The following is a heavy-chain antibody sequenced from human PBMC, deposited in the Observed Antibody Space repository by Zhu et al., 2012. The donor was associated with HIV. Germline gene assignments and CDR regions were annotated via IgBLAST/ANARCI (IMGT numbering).Heavy chain of an antibody. J-gene: IGHJ4*02. CDR3: ARLAGWSGWAGSYFDH. D-gene: IGHD3-3*01. Sequence: QVQLQESGPRLVQPSQALSLTCTVSRGSISDSTYYWGWIRQPPGKGLEWIGSIYYTAYTYQNPPLRSRLTMSVDTSQNHFSLKLTSVTAEDTAFYYCARLAGWSGWAGSYFDHWGQGIMVTVSS. CDR2: IYYTAYT. V-gene: IGHV4-39*07. CDR1: RGSISDSTYY.